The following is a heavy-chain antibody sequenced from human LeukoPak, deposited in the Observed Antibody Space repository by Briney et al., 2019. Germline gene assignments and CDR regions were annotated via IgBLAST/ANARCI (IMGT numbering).Heavy chain of an antibody. V-gene: IGHV4-34*01. CDR1: GGSFSDYW. J-gene: IGHJ5*02. Sequence: SETLSLTCAVYGGSFSDYWYAWIRQSPGKGLEWMGEINHSGTTTYIPSLKSRVSMSVDTSKNQLSLSLRSVTAADTAVYYCGRQRAAIWGFDPWGQGTLVTVSS. D-gene: IGHD3-9*01. CDR3: GRQRAAIWGFDP. CDR2: INHSGTT.